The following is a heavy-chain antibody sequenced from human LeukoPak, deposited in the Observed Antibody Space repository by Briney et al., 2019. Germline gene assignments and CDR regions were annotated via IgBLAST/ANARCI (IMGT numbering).Heavy chain of an antibody. D-gene: IGHD3-10*01. J-gene: IGHJ5*02. V-gene: IGHV1-3*01. CDR2: INAGNGNT. Sequence: ASVKVSCKASGYIFSNYGITWVRQAPGHGLEWMGWINAGNGNTKYSQKFQGRVTITRDTSASTAYMELSSLRSEDTAVYYCARDKRLWFGELLTDNWFDPWGQGTLVTVSS. CDR1: GYIFSNYG. CDR3: ARDKRLWFGELLTDNWFDP.